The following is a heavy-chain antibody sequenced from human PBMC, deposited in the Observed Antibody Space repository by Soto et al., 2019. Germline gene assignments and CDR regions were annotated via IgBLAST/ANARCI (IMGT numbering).Heavy chain of an antibody. J-gene: IGHJ4*02. V-gene: IGHV4-39*01. CDR3: Y. CDR2: IYYSGST. CDR1: GGSISSSSYY. Sequence: TSETLSLTCTVSGGSISSSSYYWGWIRQPPGKGLEWIGSIYYSGSTYYNPPLKSRVTISVDTSKNQFSLKLSSVTAADTAGSFDYWGQGTLVTVSS.